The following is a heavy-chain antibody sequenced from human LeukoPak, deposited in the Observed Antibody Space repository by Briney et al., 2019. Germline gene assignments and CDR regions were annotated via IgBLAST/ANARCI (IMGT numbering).Heavy chain of an antibody. CDR1: GYSITSAYY. CDR2: FFLKGST. Sequence: SETLSLTCTVSGYSITSAYYWGWIRQPPGKGLEWIGSFFLKGSTYYNPSLKSRVTISVDTSKNQFSLTLSPVTAADTAVYYCARVARCTSCFDVDYWGQGTLVTVSS. V-gene: IGHV4-38-2*02. J-gene: IGHJ4*02. D-gene: IGHD2-2*01. CDR3: ARVARCTSCFDVDY.